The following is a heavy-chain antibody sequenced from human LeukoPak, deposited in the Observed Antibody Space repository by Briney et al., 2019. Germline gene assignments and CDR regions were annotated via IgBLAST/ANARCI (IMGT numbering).Heavy chain of an antibody. D-gene: IGHD5/OR15-5a*01. CDR2: IIPIFGTA. CDR3: ANNLRGFFNH. CDR1: GYTFASYD. Sequence: SVKVPCKASGYTFASYDINWVRQAPGQGLEWMGGIIPIFGTANYAQKFQGRVTITADKSTSTAYMELSSLRSEDTAVYYCANNLRGFFNHWGQGTLVTVSS. V-gene: IGHV1-69*06. J-gene: IGHJ5*02.